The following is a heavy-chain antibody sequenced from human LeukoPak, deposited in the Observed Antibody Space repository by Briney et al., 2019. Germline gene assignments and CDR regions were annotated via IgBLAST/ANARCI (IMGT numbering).Heavy chain of an antibody. V-gene: IGHV3-23*01. Sequence: GGSLRVSCAASGFTFSNYAMSWVRQAPGKGLEWISGISGSGDSKYYADSVKGRFTISRDNSKNTLYLQMNSLRAEDTAVYYCAGHIPYYYWGQGTLVTVSS. CDR2: ISGSGDSK. CDR3: AGHIPYYY. CDR1: GFTFSNYA. D-gene: IGHD2-2*02. J-gene: IGHJ4*02.